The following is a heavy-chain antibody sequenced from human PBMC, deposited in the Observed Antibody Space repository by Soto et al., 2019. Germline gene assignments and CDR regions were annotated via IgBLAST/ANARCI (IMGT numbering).Heavy chain of an antibody. D-gene: IGHD4-17*01. J-gene: IGHJ6*02. Sequence: PGDSLKISCKGSGYSFTSYWIGWVRQMPGKGLEWMGIIYPGDSDTRYSPSFQGQVTISADKSISTAYLQWSSLKASDTAMYFCARSPYGGTTRHYDYGMDVWGPGTTGPASS. CDR2: IYPGDSDT. V-gene: IGHV5-51*01. CDR1: GYSFTSYW. CDR3: ARSPYGGTTRHYDYGMDV.